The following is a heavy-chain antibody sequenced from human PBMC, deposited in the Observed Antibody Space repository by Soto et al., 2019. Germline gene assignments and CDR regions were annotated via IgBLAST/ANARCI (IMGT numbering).Heavy chain of an antibody. Sequence: QVQLVQSGAEVKKPGSSVKVSCKSSGGTFSSYAISWVRQAPGQGLEWMGGVIPVFGLATYAQKVKGRVTITADKSTNREYMEVSSLRSEDTAVYYCARGKSYYGSGKGIYDYYSLDVWGQGTTVTVSS. D-gene: IGHD3-10*01. V-gene: IGHV1-69*17. J-gene: IGHJ6*02. CDR2: VIPVFGLA. CDR1: GGTFSSYA. CDR3: ARGKSYYGSGKGIYDYYSLDV.